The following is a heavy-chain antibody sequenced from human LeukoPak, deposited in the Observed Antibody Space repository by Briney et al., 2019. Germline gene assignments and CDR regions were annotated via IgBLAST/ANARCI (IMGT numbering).Heavy chain of an antibody. J-gene: IGHJ4*02. CDR1: RFTFSSYA. CDR3: ARGKWIQLWLLPFDY. D-gene: IGHD5-18*01. CDR2: ISYDGSNK. Sequence: GGSLRLSCAASRFTFSSYAMHWVRQAPGKGLEWVAVISYDGSNKYYADSVKGRFTISRDNSKNTLYLQMNSLRAEDTAVYYCARGKWIQLWLLPFDYWAREPWSPSPQ. V-gene: IGHV3-30*04.